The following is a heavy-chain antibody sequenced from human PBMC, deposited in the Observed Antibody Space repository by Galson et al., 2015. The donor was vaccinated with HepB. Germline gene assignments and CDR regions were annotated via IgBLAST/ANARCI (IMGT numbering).Heavy chain of an antibody. CDR2: ISGSGGST. D-gene: IGHD3-22*01. CDR1: GFTFSSYA. CDR3: ATITMIVVVIETPFDY. Sequence: SLRLSCAASGFTFSSYAMSWVRQAPGKGLEWVSAISGSGGSTYYADSVKGRFTISRDNSKNTLYLQMNSLRAEDTAVYYCATITMIVVVIETPFDYWGQGTLVTVSS. V-gene: IGHV3-23*01. J-gene: IGHJ4*02.